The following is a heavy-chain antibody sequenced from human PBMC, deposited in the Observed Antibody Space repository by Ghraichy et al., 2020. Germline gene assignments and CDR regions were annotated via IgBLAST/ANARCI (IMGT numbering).Heavy chain of an antibody. Sequence: GSLRLSCAASGFTFSSYGMHWVRQAPGKGLEWVAVISYDGSNKYYADSVKGRFTISRDNSKNTLYLQMNSLRAEDTAVYYCAKDENHYGSGSHFDYWGQGTLVTVSS. D-gene: IGHD3-10*01. V-gene: IGHV3-30*18. CDR3: AKDENHYGSGSHFDY. J-gene: IGHJ4*02. CDR2: ISYDGSNK. CDR1: GFTFSSYG.